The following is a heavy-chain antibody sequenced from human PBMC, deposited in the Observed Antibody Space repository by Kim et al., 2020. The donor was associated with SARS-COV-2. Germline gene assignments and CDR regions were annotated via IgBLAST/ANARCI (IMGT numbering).Heavy chain of an antibody. J-gene: IGHJ4*02. Sequence: ADSVKGRFTISRDNSKNTLYLQMNSLRAEDTAVYYCARDRNLKMATILDYWGQGTLVTVSS. CDR3: ARDRNLKMATILDY. V-gene: IGHV3-30*07. D-gene: IGHD5-12*01.